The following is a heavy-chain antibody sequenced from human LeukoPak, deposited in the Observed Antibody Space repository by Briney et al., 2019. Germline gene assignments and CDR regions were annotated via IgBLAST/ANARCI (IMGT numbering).Heavy chain of an antibody. CDR3: AKGGIAVAGTSYYYYMDV. V-gene: IGHV3-23*01. J-gene: IGHJ6*03. CDR2: ISGSGDYT. D-gene: IGHD6-19*01. Sequence: PGGSLRLSCAASEFTFSNYGVSWVRQAPGKGLEWVSAISGSGDYTYYADSVKGRFTISRDYSKNTLHLQMNSLRAEDAAVYYCAKGGIAVAGTSYYYYMDVWGKGTTVTISS. CDR1: EFTFSNYG.